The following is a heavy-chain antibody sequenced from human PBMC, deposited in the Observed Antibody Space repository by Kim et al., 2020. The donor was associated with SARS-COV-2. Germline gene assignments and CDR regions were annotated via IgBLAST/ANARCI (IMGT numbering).Heavy chain of an antibody. J-gene: IGHJ3*02. CDR2: IYYSGST. D-gene: IGHD3-22*01. V-gene: IGHV4-31*03. CDR1: GGSISSGGYY. Sequence: SETLSLTCTVSGGSISSGGYYWSWIRQHPGKGLEWIGYIYYSGSTYYNPSLKSRVTISVDTSKNQFSLKLSSVTAADTAVYYCARGNYDSSGYFGGIDAFDIWGQGTMVTVSS. CDR3: ARGNYDSSGYFGGIDAFDI.